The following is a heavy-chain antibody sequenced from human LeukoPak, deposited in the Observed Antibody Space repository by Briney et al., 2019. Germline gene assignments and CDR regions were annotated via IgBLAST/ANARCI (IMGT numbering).Heavy chain of an antibody. Sequence: GGSLRLSCAASGFTLSDYYMSWIRQAPGKGLAWVSYISSSGSTIYYADSVKGRFTISRDNAKNSLYLQMNGLRAEDTAVYYCAELGITMIGGVWGKGTTVTISS. D-gene: IGHD3-10*02. V-gene: IGHV3-11*04. J-gene: IGHJ6*04. CDR3: AELGITMIGGV. CDR2: ISSSGSTI. CDR1: GFTLSDYY.